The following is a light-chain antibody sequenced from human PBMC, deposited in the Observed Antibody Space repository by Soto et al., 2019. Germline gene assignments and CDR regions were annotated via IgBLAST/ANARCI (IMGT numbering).Light chain of an antibody. Sequence: QAVVAQESSVTVSPGETVTLTCGSNTGPVTNDHFPIWFQQKPGQPPRTLVYSTIHKKSWTPARFSGSLLGGKAALTLSGVRPEDEADYYCLLYYGGPQIFGGGTKLTGL. J-gene: IGLJ2*01. CDR2: STI. CDR1: TGPVTNDHF. V-gene: IGLV7-43*01. CDR3: LLYYGGPQI.